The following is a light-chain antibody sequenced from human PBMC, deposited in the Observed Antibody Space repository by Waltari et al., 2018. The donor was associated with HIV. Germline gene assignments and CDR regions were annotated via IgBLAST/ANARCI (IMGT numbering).Light chain of an antibody. J-gene: IGKJ1*01. CDR3: MQATQFPRT. CDR1: QSLVHRDGNTY. Sequence: DIVMTQIPLSLPVTLGQPAYISSRSSQSLVHRDGNTYLSWLQQRPGQPPRLLIYKTSNRFSGVPDRFSGSGAGTDFTLKISRVEAEDVGVYYCMQATQFPRTFGQGTKVEIK. CDR2: KTS. V-gene: IGKV2-24*01.